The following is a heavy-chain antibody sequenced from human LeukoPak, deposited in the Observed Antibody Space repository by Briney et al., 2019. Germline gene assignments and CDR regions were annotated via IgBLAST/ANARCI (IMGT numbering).Heavy chain of an antibody. V-gene: IGHV3-30*02. CDR3: ANALSEIDAFDI. D-gene: IGHD3-16*01. CDR1: GFTFSSYG. CDR2: TRYDGSNK. J-gene: IGHJ3*02. Sequence: GGSLRLSCAASGFTFSSYGMHWVRQAPGKGLEWVAFTRYDGSNKYYADSVKGRFTISRDNSKNTLYLQMSSLRAEDTAVYYCANALSEIDAFDIWGQGTMVTVSS.